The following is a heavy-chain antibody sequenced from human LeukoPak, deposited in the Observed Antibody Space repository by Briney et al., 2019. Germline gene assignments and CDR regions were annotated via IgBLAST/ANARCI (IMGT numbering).Heavy chain of an antibody. CDR1: GFTFDDYA. CDR3: AKGSGWYSPPFDY. J-gene: IGHJ4*02. V-gene: IGHV3-9*01. D-gene: IGHD6-19*01. Sequence: GRSLRLSCAASGFTFDDYAMHWVRQAPGKGLEWVSGISWNSGSIGYADSVKGRFTISRDNAKNSLYLQMNSLRAEDTALYYCAKGSGWYSPPFDYWGQGTLVTVSS. CDR2: ISWNSGSI.